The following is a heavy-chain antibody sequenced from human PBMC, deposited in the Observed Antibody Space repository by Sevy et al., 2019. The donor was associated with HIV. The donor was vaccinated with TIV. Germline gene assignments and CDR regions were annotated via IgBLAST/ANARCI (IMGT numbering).Heavy chain of an antibody. V-gene: IGHV3-30*02. CDR2: IRYDGTNK. J-gene: IGHJ6*02. CDR1: GFTFREYA. D-gene: IGHD4-17*01. CDR3: AKGPHPAVTTSYGMDV. Sequence: GGPLRLSCAASGFTFREYAMHWVRQAPGKGLEWLTFIRYDGTNKYYTDSVRGRFTISRDNSKNTLYLQMNSLRGEDTAVYYCAKGPHPAVTTSYGMDVWGQGTTVTVSS.